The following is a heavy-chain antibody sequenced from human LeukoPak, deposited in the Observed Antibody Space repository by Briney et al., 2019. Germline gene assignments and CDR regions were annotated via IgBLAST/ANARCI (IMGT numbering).Heavy chain of an antibody. Sequence: PGGSLRLSCAASGFTFSSNWMHWVRQAPGKGLEWVANINQHGSEEFYVDSEKGRFTISRDNAKNSLYLHMNSLRVEDTAVYYCVGEWEQLRWGQGTLVTVSS. J-gene: IGHJ4*02. CDR2: INQHGSEE. CDR3: VGEWEQLR. V-gene: IGHV3-7*01. D-gene: IGHD1-26*01. CDR1: GFTFSSNW.